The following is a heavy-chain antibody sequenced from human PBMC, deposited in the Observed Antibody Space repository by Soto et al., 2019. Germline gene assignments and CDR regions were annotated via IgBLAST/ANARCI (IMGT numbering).Heavy chain of an antibody. CDR3: ARLYGSGSPVDY. J-gene: IGHJ4*02. D-gene: IGHD3-10*01. CDR2: IYYSGRT. CDR1: GGSINNSGYY. V-gene: IGHV4-31*03. Sequence: QVQLQESGPGLVKPSQTLSLTCTVSGGSINNSGYYWSWIRQHPGKGLEWIGYIYYSGRTYYNPSRKSRVTISVDTSKNQVSLKLSSVTAADTAVYYCARLYGSGSPVDYWGQGTLVTVSS.